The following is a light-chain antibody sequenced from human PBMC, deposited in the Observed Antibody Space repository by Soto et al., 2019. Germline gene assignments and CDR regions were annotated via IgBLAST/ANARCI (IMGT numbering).Light chain of an antibody. Sequence: DIVMTQSPDSLAVSLGEKATINCKSSQSVLYSSNSKNYLAWYQQRPGQPPKLLIYWASTREAGVPDRFSGSGSGTDFTLTISSLQAEDVAVYYCQQYYNTFWTFGQGTKVEIK. CDR2: WAS. J-gene: IGKJ1*01. CDR1: QSVLYSSNSKNY. CDR3: QQYYNTFWT. V-gene: IGKV4-1*01.